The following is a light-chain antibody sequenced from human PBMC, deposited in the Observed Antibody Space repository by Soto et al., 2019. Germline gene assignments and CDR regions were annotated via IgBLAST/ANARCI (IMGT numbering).Light chain of an antibody. CDR2: DAS. CDR3: QQRCNWPPYMYT. J-gene: IGKJ2*01. Sequence: EIVLTQSPATLSLSPGERATLSCRASQSVSSYLAWYQQKPGQAPRLLIYDASNRATGIPARFSGSGSGTDFPLTISSLEPEGFAVYYWQQRCNWPPYMYTFGQGTKLEIK. V-gene: IGKV3-11*01. CDR1: QSVSSY.